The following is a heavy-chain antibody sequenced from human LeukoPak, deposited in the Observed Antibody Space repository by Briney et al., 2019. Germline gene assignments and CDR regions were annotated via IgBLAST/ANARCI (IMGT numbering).Heavy chain of an antibody. J-gene: IGHJ5*02. D-gene: IGHD2-2*01. CDR2: ISGSGGST. V-gene: IGHV3-23*01. CDR3: AKGKGVVPAAIRGGNWFDP. CDR1: GFTFSSYA. Sequence: GGSLRLSCAASGFTFSSYAMSWVRQAPGKGLEWVSAISGSGGSTHYADSVKGRFTISRDNYKNTLYLQMNSLRAEDTAVYYCAKGKGVVPAAIRGGNWFDPWGQGTLVTVSS.